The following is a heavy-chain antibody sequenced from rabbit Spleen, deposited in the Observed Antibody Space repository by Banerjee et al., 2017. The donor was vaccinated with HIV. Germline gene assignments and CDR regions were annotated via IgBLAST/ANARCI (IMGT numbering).Heavy chain of an antibody. CDR2: ISVGSGGFT. D-gene: IGHD8-1*01. V-gene: IGHV1S40*01. Sequence: QSLEESGGDLVKPGASLTLTCTASGFSFSGSDYMCWVRQAPGKGLEWIACISVGSGGFTYSANWAKGRFTISKTSSTTVTLQMTSLTAADTATYFCARDTASSFSSYGMDLWGQGTLVTVS. CDR3: ARDTASSFSSYGMDL. J-gene: IGHJ6*01. CDR1: GFSFSGSDY.